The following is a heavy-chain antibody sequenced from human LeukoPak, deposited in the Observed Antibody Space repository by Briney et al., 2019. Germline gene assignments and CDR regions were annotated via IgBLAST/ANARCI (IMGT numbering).Heavy chain of an antibody. CDR3: VRGRGLDY. CDR1: GFTFSSFW. CDR2: IKQDGSEK. J-gene: IGHJ4*02. D-gene: IGHD3-10*01. V-gene: IGHV3-7*01. Sequence: PGGSLRLFCAASGFTFSSFWMSWARQAPGKGLEWVANIKQDGSEKYYVDPVKGRFTISRDNTKNSLYLQMNSLRAEDTAVYYCVRGRGLDYWGQGTLVTVS.